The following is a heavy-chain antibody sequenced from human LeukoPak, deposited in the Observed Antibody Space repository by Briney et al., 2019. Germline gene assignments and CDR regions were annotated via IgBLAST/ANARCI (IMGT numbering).Heavy chain of an antibody. J-gene: IGHJ4*02. V-gene: IGHV1-2*02. Sequence: ASVKVSCKASGGTFSSYAISWVRQAPGQGLEWMGWINPNCGGTNYAQKFQGRVTMTRDTSISTAYMELSRLRSDDTAVYYCARTNVLRYFDWLLSQFDYWGQGTLVTVSS. CDR1: GGTFSSYA. CDR2: INPNCGGT. CDR3: ARTNVLRYFDWLLSQFDY. D-gene: IGHD3-9*01.